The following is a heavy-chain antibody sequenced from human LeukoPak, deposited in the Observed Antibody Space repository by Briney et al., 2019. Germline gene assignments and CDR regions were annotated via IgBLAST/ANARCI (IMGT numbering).Heavy chain of an antibody. CDR3: AKGPGYLDRDTGDS. V-gene: IGHV4-39*07. CDR1: GGSISSGGYY. CDR2: INHSGST. Sequence: SETLSLTCTVSGGSISSGGYYWTWIRQPPGKGLEWIGEINHSGSTNYNPSLKSRVTTSVDTSKNQFSLKLSSVTAADTAVYYCAKGPGYLDRDTGDSWGQGTLVTVSS. J-gene: IGHJ4*02. D-gene: IGHD7-27*01.